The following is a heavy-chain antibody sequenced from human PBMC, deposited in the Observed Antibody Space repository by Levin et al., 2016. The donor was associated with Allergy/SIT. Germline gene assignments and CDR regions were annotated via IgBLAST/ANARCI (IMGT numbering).Heavy chain of an antibody. Sequence: SETLSLTCTVSGGSISSYYWSWIRQPPGKGLEWIGYIYYSGSTNYNPSLKSRVTISVDTSKNQFSLKLSSVTAADTAVYYCARGALFYYYYYMDVWGKGTTVTVSS. J-gene: IGHJ6*03. V-gene: IGHV4-59*13. CDR1: GGSISSYY. CDR3: ARGALFYYYYYMDV. CDR2: IYYSGST.